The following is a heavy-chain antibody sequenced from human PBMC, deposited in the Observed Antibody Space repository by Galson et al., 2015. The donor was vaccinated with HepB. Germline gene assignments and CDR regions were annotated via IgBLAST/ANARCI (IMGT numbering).Heavy chain of an antibody. J-gene: IGHJ6*03. CDR2: ISSDGGIR. Sequence: SCAAFRFIFRNYGMHWVRQAPGKGLQWVAVISSDGGIRNYVDSVKGRFTISRDNSKNTLYLQMNSLTAEDTAVYYCARVGPGSRYNYYYYMDVWGKGTTVTVSS. V-gene: IGHV3-30*03. D-gene: IGHD3-10*01. CDR3: ARVGPGSRYNYYYYMDV. CDR1: RFIFRNYG.